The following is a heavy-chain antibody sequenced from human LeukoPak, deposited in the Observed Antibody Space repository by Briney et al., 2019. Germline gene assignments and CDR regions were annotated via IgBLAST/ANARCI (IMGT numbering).Heavy chain of an antibody. V-gene: IGHV4-39*07. CDR3: ARGRPDYGMDV. D-gene: IGHD6-6*01. CDR1: GGSISSSSYY. J-gene: IGHJ6*02. CDR2: INHSGST. Sequence: SETLSLTCTVSGGSISSSSYYWSWIRQPPGKGLEWIGEINHSGSTNYNPSLKSRVTISVDTSKNQFSLKLSSVTAADTAVYYCARGRPDYGMDVWGQGTTVTVSS.